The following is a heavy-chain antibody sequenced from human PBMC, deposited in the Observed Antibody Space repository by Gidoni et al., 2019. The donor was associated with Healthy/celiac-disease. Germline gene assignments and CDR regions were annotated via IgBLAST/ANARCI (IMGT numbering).Heavy chain of an antibody. V-gene: IGHV4-39*01. CDR1: GGSISSSSYY. CDR3: ARHGFGELLVYGMDV. D-gene: IGHD3-10*01. Sequence: QLQLQESGPGLVKPSETLSLTCTVSGGSISSSSYYWGWIRQPPGKGLEWIGSIYYSGSTYYNPSLKSRVTISVDTSKNQFSLKLSSVTAADTAVYYCARHGFGELLVYGMDVWGQGTTVTVSS. CDR2: IYYSGST. J-gene: IGHJ6*02.